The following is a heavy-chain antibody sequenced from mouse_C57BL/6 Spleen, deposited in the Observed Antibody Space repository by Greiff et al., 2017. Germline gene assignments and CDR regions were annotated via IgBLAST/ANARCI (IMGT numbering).Heavy chain of an antibody. CDR3: AINWEYYFDY. D-gene: IGHD4-1*01. CDR2: ISSGSSTI. Sequence: EVKVVESGGGLVKPGGSLKLSCAASGFTFSDYGMHWVRQAPEKGLEWVAYISSGSSTIYYADTVKGRFTISRDNAKNTLFLQMTSLRSEDTAMYYCAINWEYYFDYWGQGTTLTVSS. CDR1: GFTFSDYG. V-gene: IGHV5-17*01. J-gene: IGHJ2*01.